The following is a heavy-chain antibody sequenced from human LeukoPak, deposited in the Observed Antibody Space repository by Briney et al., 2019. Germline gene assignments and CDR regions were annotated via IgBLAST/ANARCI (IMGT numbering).Heavy chain of an antibody. CDR2: IRGSGGST. Sequence: PGGSLRLSCAASGFTFSSYAMSWVRQAPGKGLEWVSAIRGSGGSTYYADSVKGRFTISRDNSKNTLYLQMNSLRAEDTAVYYCAKEALYDSSGYYYFYFDYWGQGTLVTVSS. CDR1: GFTFSSYA. D-gene: IGHD3-22*01. V-gene: IGHV3-23*01. J-gene: IGHJ4*02. CDR3: AKEALYDSSGYYYFYFDY.